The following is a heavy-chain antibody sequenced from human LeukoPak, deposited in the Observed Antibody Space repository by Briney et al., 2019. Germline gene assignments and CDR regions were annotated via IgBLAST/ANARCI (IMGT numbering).Heavy chain of an antibody. CDR2: INTNTGNP. Sequence: ASVKVSCKASGYTFTSYAMNWVRQAPGQGLEWMGWINTNTGNPTYAQGFTGRFAFSLDTSVSTAYLQISSLKAEDTAVYYCASGLGYCSSTSCYGLGYWGQGTLVTVSS. D-gene: IGHD2-2*01. J-gene: IGHJ4*02. V-gene: IGHV7-4-1*02. CDR3: ASGLGYCSSTSCYGLGY. CDR1: GYTFTSYA.